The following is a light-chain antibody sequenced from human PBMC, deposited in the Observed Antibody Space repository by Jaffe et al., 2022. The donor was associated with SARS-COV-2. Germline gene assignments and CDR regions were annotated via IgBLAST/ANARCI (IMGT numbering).Light chain of an antibody. V-gene: IGKV1-39*01. CDR1: QSVDNY. CDR3: QQSDRVPWT. Sequence: DIQMTQSPSSLSASIGDSVTMTCRASQSVDNYLNWYRQKAGKVPELLIYAASSLESGVPPRFSGSGFGTDFTLTISSLQREDVATYFCQQSDRVPWTFGQGTRVEIK. CDR2: AAS. J-gene: IGKJ1*01.